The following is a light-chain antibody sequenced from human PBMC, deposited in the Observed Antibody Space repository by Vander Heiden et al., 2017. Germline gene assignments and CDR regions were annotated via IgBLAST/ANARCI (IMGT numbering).Light chain of an antibody. CDR3: AAWDDSVSGWV. J-gene: IGLJ3*02. CDR1: SSNIGDNF. CDR2: SNN. Sequence: QSVLTQPPSASGTPGQRVTISCSGSSSNIGDNFGYWYQQFPGTAPKLLIHSNNQRSSGVPDRFSGSKSGTSVSLAISGLRSEDEADYYCAAWDDSVSGWVFGGGTKLTVL. V-gene: IGLV1-47*02.